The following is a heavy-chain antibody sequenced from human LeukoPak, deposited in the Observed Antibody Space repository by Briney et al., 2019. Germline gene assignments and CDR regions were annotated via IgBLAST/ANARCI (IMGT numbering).Heavy chain of an antibody. V-gene: IGHV1-2*02. CDR3: AKDCGTFVIGDY. Sequence: RASVKVSCKASGYTFTGYYIHWVRQAPGQGLEWMGWIIPNSGDTNYAQKFQGRVTMTRDTSISTAYMELSRLRSDDTAVYYCAKDCGTFVIGDYWGQGTLVTVSS. CDR1: GYTFTGYY. D-gene: IGHD2-21*01. CDR2: IIPNSGDT. J-gene: IGHJ4*02.